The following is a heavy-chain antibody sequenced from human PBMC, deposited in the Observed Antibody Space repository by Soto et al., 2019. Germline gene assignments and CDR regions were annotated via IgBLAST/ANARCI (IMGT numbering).Heavy chain of an antibody. Sequence: PSETLSLTCTVSGGSISSYYWSWIRQPAGKGLEWIGRIYTSGSTNYNPSLKSRVTMSVDTSKNQFSLKLSSVTAADTAVYYCARGSELLWFGEPRGDYYYYGMDVWGQGTTVTVS. J-gene: IGHJ6*02. CDR2: IYTSGST. CDR3: ARGSELLWFGEPRGDYYYYGMDV. D-gene: IGHD3-10*01. V-gene: IGHV4-4*07. CDR1: GGSISSYY.